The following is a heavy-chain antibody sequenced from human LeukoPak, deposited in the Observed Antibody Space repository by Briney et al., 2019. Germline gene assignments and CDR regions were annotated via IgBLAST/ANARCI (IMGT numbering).Heavy chain of an antibody. CDR1: GGSISRSGYY. CDR3: ARGRSSTPNSSGYYYY. J-gene: IGHJ4*02. Sequence: SQTLSLTCTVSGGSISRSGYYWSWIRQPPGKGLEWIGYTYYSGSTYYNPSLKSRVTISVDTSKNQFSLKLSSVTAADTAVYYCARGRSSTPNSSGYYYYWGQGTLVTVSS. CDR2: TYYSGST. D-gene: IGHD3-22*01. V-gene: IGHV4-30-4*01.